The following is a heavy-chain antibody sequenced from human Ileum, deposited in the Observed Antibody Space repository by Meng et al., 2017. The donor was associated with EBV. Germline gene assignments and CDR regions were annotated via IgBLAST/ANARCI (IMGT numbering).Heavy chain of an antibody. J-gene: IGHJ4*02. V-gene: IGHV1-8*01. Sequence: QGQLVQSGAGVKKSRASVKVSCNASGYTFTNYDISWVRQATGQGLEWRGRMNPKTGTAHYAQKFQGRVSMTRDTSITTAYMELSSLTSEDTAVYYCVRTLERGDYWGQGTLVTVSS. CDR3: VRTLERGDY. CDR2: MNPKTGTA. CDR1: GYTFTNYD. D-gene: IGHD5-24*01.